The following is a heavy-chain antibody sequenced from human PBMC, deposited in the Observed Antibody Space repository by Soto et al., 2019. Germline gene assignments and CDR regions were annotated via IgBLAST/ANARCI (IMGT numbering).Heavy chain of an antibody. CDR3: ARGRNGPGGPLYYYYGMDV. J-gene: IGHJ6*02. Sequence: WGSRSHSCAVSALTFTSHDVHWVGQAKAKGLEWASAIGTAGDTYYPGSVKGRFTISRENAKNSLYLQMNSLRAGDTAVYYCARGRNGPGGPLYYYYGMDVWGQGTTVTVSS. CDR1: ALTFTSHD. D-gene: IGHD2-8*01. CDR2: IGTAGDT. V-gene: IGHV3-13*01.